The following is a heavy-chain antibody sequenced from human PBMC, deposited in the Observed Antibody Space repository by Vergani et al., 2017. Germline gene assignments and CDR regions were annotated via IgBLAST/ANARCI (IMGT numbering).Heavy chain of an antibody. J-gene: IGHJ4*02. Sequence: QVQLVESGGGVVQPGRSLRLSCAASGFTFSSYAMHWVRQAPGKGLEWVAVISYDVSNKYYADSVKGRFTISRDNSKNTLYLQMNSLRAEDTAVYYCARDPPQYCSSTSCYTGFYFDYWGQGTLVTVSS. CDR3: ARDPPQYCSSTSCYTGFYFDY. CDR2: ISYDVSNK. D-gene: IGHD2-2*02. CDR1: GFTFSSYA. V-gene: IGHV3-30*04.